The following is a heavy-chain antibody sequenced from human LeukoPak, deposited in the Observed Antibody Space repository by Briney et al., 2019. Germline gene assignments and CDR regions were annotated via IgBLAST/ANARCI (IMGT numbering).Heavy chain of an antibody. V-gene: IGHV4-39*07. CDR1: GGSISSSSYY. D-gene: IGHD1-26*01. Sequence: SETLSLTCIVSGGSISSSSYYWGWIRQPPGKGLEWIGSIYYSGSTYYNPSLKSRVTISVDTSKNQFSLKLSSVTAADTAVYYCARDQGSPWEDEYFQHWGQGTLVTVSS. J-gene: IGHJ1*01. CDR3: ARDQGSPWEDEYFQH. CDR2: IYYSGST.